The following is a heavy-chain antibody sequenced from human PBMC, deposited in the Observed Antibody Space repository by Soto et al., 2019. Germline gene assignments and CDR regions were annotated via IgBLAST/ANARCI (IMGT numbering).Heavy chain of an antibody. CDR2: IFFSGNT. CDR3: ARHLYSGDSSGSFGY. Sequence: QLQLQESGPGLLKPSETLSLTCPVSDDSMGRINYFWGGIRQPPGRGRGWIGNIFFSGNTHYNPSLKSRVTISLDTSNHHFSLRVSSVTAADTAVYYCARHLYSGDSSGSFGYWGPGALVIVSS. D-gene: IGHD6-19*01. V-gene: IGHV4-39*01. CDR1: DDSMGRINYF. J-gene: IGHJ4*02.